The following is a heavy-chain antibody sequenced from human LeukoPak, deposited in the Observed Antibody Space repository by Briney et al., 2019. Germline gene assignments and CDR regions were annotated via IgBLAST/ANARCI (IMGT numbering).Heavy chain of an antibody. D-gene: IGHD1-26*01. J-gene: IGHJ4*02. CDR1: GFTFSSYW. V-gene: IGHV3-7*03. CDR2: IKQDGSEK. CDR3: ARDFSPYSGNYYFDY. Sequence: GGSLRLSCAASGFTFSSYWMNWVRQAPGKGLEWVANIKQDGSEKYYVDSVKGRFTISRDNAKNSLYLQMNSLRAEDTAVYYCARDFSPYSGNYYFDYWGQGTLVTVSS.